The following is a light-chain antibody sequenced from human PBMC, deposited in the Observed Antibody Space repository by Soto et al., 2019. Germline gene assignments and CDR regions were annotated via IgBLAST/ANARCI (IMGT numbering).Light chain of an antibody. CDR1: QTISSW. Sequence: IQSPQSRSTRSGSVVDRDLITCLASQTISSWLAWYQQHPGKVPKFLIYEASTLQSGVPSRFSGRGSGTQFTLTISSLQPDDSATYYCQHYSSYSQTFGQGTNV. V-gene: IGKV1-5*01. CDR3: QHYSSYSQT. CDR2: EAS. J-gene: IGKJ1*01.